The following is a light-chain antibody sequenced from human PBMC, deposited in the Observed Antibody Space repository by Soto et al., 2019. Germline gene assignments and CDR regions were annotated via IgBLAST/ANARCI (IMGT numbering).Light chain of an antibody. J-gene: IGKJ3*01. CDR1: QSLKRTF. V-gene: IGKV3-11*01. CDR3: QQRSNWPRT. CDR2: DAS. Sequence: IILTQSPGTLSLSPGERATLSCRASQSLKRTFLAWYQQKPGQAPRLLIYDASNRATGIPARFSGSGSGTDFTLTISSLEPEDFAVYYCQQRSNWPRTFGPGTKVDIK.